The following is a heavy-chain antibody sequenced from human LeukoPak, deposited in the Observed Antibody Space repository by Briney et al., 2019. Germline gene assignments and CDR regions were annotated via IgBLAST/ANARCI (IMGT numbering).Heavy chain of an antibody. CDR3: ATLEKSIAARHFDY. CDR1: GYTLTELS. V-gene: IGHV1-24*01. J-gene: IGHJ4*02. D-gene: IGHD6-6*01. CDR2: FDPEDGET. Sequence: GASVKVSCKVSGYTLTELSMHWVRQAPGKGLEWMGGFDPEDGETIYAQKFQGRVTMTEDTSTDTAYMELSSLRSEDTAVYYRATLEKSIAARHFDYWGQGTLVTVSS.